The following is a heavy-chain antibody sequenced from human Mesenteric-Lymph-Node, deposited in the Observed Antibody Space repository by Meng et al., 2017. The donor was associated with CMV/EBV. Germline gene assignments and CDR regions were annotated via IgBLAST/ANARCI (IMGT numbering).Heavy chain of an antibody. CDR2: IKEDGSQK. V-gene: IGHV3-7*01. J-gene: IGHJ5*02. Sequence: GESLKISCAASGFTFSSYAMSWVRQAPGKGLEWVANIKEDGSQKKYVDSLKGRFTISRDNAKNSLYLQMSSLRAEDTAIYHCARVPQYGMGNYNWFDPWGQGTLVTVSS. CDR3: ARVPQYGMGNYNWFDP. CDR1: GFTFSSYA. D-gene: IGHD3-10*01.